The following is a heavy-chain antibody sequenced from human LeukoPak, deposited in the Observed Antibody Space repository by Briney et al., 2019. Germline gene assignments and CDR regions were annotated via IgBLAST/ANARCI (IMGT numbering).Heavy chain of an antibody. CDR3: ARQIAARPKDSGYYYFDY. V-gene: IGHV4-34*01. Sequence: SETLSLTCAVYGGSFSGYYWSWIRQPPGKGLEWIGEINHSGSTNYNPSLKSRVTISVDTSKNQFSLKLSSVTAADTAVYYCARQIAARPKDSGYYYFDYWGQGTLVTVSS. D-gene: IGHD6-6*01. CDR2: INHSGST. J-gene: IGHJ4*02. CDR1: GGSFSGYY.